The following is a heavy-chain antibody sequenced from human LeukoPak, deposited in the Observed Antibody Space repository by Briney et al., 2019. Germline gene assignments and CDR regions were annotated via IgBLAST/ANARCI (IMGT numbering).Heavy chain of an antibody. Sequence: SETLSLTCTVSGGSISSSNYYWSWIRQPPGKGLEWIGYIYYSGSTDYNPSLKSRVTVSIDASKNQFSLRLRSVTAADTAVYYCARAAIGSNSEFDYWGQGTLVTVSS. CDR1: GGSISSSNYY. V-gene: IGHV4-61*01. D-gene: IGHD4-23*01. CDR3: ARAAIGSNSEFDY. J-gene: IGHJ4*02. CDR2: IYYSGST.